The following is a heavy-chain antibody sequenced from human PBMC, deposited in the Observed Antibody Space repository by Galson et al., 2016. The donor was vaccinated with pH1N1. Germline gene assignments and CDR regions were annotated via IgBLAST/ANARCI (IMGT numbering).Heavy chain of an antibody. CDR3: VREYCSGGACFPFFDF. V-gene: IGHV3-7*01. D-gene: IGHD2-15*01. Sequence: SLRLSCAASGFSFSTYWMNWVRQAPGKRLEWVANIKEDGSERFYVDSVRGRFTVSRDNADNVLYLQMNSLRPEDTAVYYCVREYCSGGACFPFFDFRGQGTLVTVSS. J-gene: IGHJ4*02. CDR2: IKEDGSER. CDR1: GFSFSTYW.